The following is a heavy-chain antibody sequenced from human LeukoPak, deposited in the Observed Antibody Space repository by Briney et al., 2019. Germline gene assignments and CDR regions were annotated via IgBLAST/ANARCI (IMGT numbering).Heavy chain of an antibody. J-gene: IGHJ4*02. CDR3: ARRRLYFGEWDY. CDR1: GYNFTSYW. CDR2: IYPGDSDT. Sequence: GESLKISCKGSGYNFTSYWIGWVRQMPGKGLEWMGIIYPGDSDTRYSPSFQGQVTISADKSINTAYLQWSSLKASDTAIYYCARRRLYFGEWDYWGQGTLVTASS. D-gene: IGHD3-10*01. V-gene: IGHV5-51*01.